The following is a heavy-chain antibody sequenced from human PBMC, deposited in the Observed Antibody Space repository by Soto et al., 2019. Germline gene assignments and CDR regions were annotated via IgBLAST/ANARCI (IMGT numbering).Heavy chain of an antibody. CDR1: GDTISTGGYS. CDR3: ARQPLHRVGSSISTLDI. J-gene: IGHJ3*02. CDR2: TYHSGNP. V-gene: IGHV4-30-2*01. Sequence: SETLSLTCGVSGDTISTGGYSWAWIRQPPGKALEWIGHTYHSGNPYYNPSLKSRVIISVDTSKNQFSLKLNSVTAADTAVYYCARQPLHRVGSSISTLDIWGQGTVVTVSS. D-gene: IGHD1-26*01.